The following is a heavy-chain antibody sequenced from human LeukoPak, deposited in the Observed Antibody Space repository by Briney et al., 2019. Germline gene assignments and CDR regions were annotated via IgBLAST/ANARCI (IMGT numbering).Heavy chain of an antibody. V-gene: IGHV4-34*01. CDR3: ARMVRYGSGSXPXAPFDY. D-gene: IGHD3-10*01. CDR2: INHSGST. Sequence: SETLSLTCAVYGGSFGGYYWSWIRQPPGKGLEWIGEINHSGSTNYNPSLKSRVTISVDTSKNQFSLKLSSVTAADTAVYYCARMVRYGSGSXPXAPFDYXGQGTLXTVS. J-gene: IGHJ4*02. CDR1: GGSFGGYY.